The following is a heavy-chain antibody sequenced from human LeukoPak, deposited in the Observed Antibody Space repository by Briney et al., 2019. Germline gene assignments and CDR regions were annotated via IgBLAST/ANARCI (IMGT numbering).Heavy chain of an antibody. CDR3: ARDFGIVVLPAGGSFDP. V-gene: IGHV3-7*01. CDR1: GFTLSNYW. D-gene: IGHD2-2*01. J-gene: IGHJ5*02. Sequence: GGSLRLSCAASGFTLSNYWMSWVRQAPGKGLEWVANIKQDGSEKYYVDSVKGRFTISRDNAKNSLFLQMDSLRAEDTAVYYCARDFGIVVLPAGGSFDPWGQGTLVIVFS. CDR2: IKQDGSEK.